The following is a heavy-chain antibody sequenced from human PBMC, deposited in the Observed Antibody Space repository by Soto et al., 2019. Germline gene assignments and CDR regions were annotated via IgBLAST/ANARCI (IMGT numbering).Heavy chain of an antibody. CDR3: ARVAIRYFDWLLPFDYYFDY. CDR2: IKQDGSEK. Sequence: GGSLRLSCAASGFTFSSYWMSWVRQAPGKGLEWVANIKQDGSEKYYVDSVKGRFIISRDNAKNSLYLQMNSLRAEDTAVYYCARVAIRYFDWLLPFDYYFDYWGQGTLVTVSS. J-gene: IGHJ4*02. D-gene: IGHD3-9*01. V-gene: IGHV3-7*01. CDR1: GFTFSSYW.